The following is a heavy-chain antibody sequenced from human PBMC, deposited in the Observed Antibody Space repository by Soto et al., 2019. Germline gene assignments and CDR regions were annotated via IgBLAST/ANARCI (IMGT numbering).Heavy chain of an antibody. V-gene: IGHV4-39*01. CDR2: IYYDGNT. D-gene: IGHD3-16*01. CDR1: GDSITSSSHY. Sequence: SETLSLTCTISGDSITSSSHYWGWIRQPPGKGLESIANIYYDGNTYYNPSLKSRVTISLDTSKNQFSLRLNSVTAADTAVYYCARWGNNLDPWGQGTLVTVSS. CDR3: ARWGNNLDP. J-gene: IGHJ5*02.